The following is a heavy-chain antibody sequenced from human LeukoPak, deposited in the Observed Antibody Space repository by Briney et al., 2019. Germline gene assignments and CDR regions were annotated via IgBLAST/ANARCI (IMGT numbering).Heavy chain of an antibody. Sequence: PGGSLRLSCAASGFTFSNAWMSWVRQAPGKGLEWVGRIKRRSDGGATDYASPVKGRFTIWRDDSTNTLYLQMNSLKTEDTAVYYCSTGHIFQGGFHPWGQGTLVTVSS. CDR2: IKRRSDGGAT. D-gene: IGHD3-10*01. CDR3: STGHIFQGGFHP. J-gene: IGHJ5*02. V-gene: IGHV3-15*01. CDR1: GFTFSNAW.